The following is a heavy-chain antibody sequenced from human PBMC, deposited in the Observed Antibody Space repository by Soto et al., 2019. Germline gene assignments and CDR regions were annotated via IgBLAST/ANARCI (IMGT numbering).Heavy chain of an antibody. CDR2: IYYSGST. V-gene: IGHV4-39*01. CDR3: ARLERQLSIGWYYFDY. CDR1: GGSISSSSYY. J-gene: IGHJ4*02. D-gene: IGHD2-15*01. Sequence: QLQLQESGPGLVKPSETLSLTCTVSGGSISSSSYYWGWIRQPPGKGLEGIGSIYYSGSTYYNPSLKSRVTISVDTSNNQFSLKLSSVTAADTAVYYCARLERQLSIGWYYFDYWGQGTLVTVSS.